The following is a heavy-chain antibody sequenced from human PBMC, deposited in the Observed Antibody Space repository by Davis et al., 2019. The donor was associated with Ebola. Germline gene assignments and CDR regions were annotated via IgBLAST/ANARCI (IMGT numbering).Heavy chain of an antibody. CDR1: GYSISSGYY. CDR2: IYHSGST. J-gene: IGHJ4*02. D-gene: IGHD3-3*01. CDR3: ARARGTIFGVVIKFFDY. Sequence: PSETLSLTCAVSGYSISSGYYWGWIRQPPGKGLEWIGSIYHSGSTYYNPSLKSRVTISVDTSKNQFSLKLSSVTAADTAVYYCARARGTIFGVVIKFFDYWGQGTLVTVSS. V-gene: IGHV4-38-2*01.